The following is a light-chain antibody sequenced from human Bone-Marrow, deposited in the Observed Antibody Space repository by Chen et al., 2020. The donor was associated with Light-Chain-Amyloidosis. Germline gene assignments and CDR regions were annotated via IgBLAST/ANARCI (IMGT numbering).Light chain of an antibody. J-gene: IGKJ2*01. CDR3: MHGSYWPPRYT. CDR1: QSLVYNDGNTY. CDR2: KVS. Sequence: DALLTQSPLSLPVTLGQPASISCQSNQSLVYNDGNTYLNWFQQRPGQSPRRLIYKVSNRDSAVPDRFIGSGSGTAFTLTINRVEAEDVGLCYCMHGSYWPPRYTFGQGTKL. V-gene: IGKV2-30*01.